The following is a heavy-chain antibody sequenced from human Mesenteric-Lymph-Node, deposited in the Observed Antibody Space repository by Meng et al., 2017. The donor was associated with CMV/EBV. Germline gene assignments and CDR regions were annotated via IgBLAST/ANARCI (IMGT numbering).Heavy chain of an antibody. V-gene: IGHV4-61*08. J-gene: IGHJ4*02. CDR3: ARGQVGATTLFDY. Sequence: TVSGASGTSDGYYWNWIRQPPGKGLEWIGYISYSGSTNYNSSLRSRVTISLDTSKNQFSLKLTSVTGADMAFYYCARGQVGATTLFDYWGQGTLVTVSS. D-gene: IGHD1-26*01. CDR1: GASGTSDGYY. CDR2: ISYSGST.